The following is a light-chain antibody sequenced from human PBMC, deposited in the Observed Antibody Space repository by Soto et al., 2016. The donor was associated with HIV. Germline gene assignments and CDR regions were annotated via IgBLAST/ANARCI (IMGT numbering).Light chain of an antibody. Sequence: DIQMTQSPSSLSASVGDRVTITCRASQGISNSLAWYQQKPGQAPNLLISAASTLQSGVPSRFSGSGSGTDFTLTISCLQSEDFATYYCQQYYSNAALSFGGGTKVEIK. CDR1: QGISNS. V-gene: IGKV1-NL1*01. J-gene: IGKJ4*01. CDR3: QQYYSNAALS. CDR2: AAS.